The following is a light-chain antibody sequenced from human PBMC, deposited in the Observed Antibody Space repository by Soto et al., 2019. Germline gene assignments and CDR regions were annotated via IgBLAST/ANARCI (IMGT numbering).Light chain of an antibody. CDR3: CSFADFTYV. J-gene: IGLJ1*01. Sequence: LTQPASVSGSPGQSITISCTGTSSDIRSYDLVSWYQQHPGTAPKLIIYEVTKRPSGVSTRFSGSKSGNTASLTISGLQAVDEADYYCCSFADFTYVFGTGTKVTVL. CDR1: SSDIRSYDL. V-gene: IGLV2-23*02. CDR2: EVT.